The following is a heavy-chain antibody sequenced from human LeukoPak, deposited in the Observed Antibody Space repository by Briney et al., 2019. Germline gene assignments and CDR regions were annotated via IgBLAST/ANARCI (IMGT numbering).Heavy chain of an antibody. D-gene: IGHD2-8*01. CDR1: GFTFSSYG. Sequence: GGSLRLSCAASGFTFSSYGMHCVRQAPGKGLEGGAVISYDGSNKYYAESVKGRFTISRDNSKKKLYLQMTNLRAEDSAVYYCARDCTDGVCSTYHAFDIWGQGTMVTVSS. CDR2: ISYDGSNK. V-gene: IGHV3-30*03. CDR3: ARDCTDGVCSTYHAFDI. J-gene: IGHJ3*02.